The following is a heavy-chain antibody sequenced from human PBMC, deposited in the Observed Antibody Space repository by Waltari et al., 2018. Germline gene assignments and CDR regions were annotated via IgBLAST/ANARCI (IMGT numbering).Heavy chain of an antibody. CDR2: INHSGST. Sequence: QVQLQQWGAGLLTPSETLSLTCSVYGGSFSGYYWSWLRQPPGKGLEWIGEINHSGSTNYNPSLKSRVTISVDTSKNQFSLKLSSVTAADTAVYYCARGRIRRVVAATSMGGRWGYFDYWGQGTLVTVSS. CDR3: ARGRIRRVVAATSMGGRWGYFDY. V-gene: IGHV4-34*01. CDR1: GGSFSGYY. J-gene: IGHJ4*02. D-gene: IGHD2-15*01.